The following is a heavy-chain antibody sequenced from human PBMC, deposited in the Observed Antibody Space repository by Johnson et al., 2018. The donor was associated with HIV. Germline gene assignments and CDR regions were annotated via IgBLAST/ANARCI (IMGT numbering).Heavy chain of an antibody. J-gene: IGHJ3*02. V-gene: IGHV3-30-3*01. CDR3: ARDRDYLRAVAGPSDAFDI. CDR2: ISYDGSNK. D-gene: IGHD6-19*01. CDR1: GFTFSSYA. Sequence: QVQLVESGGGVVQPGRSLRLSCAASGFTFSSYAMHWVRQAPGKGLEWVAVISYDGSNKYYADSVKGRFTISRDNSKNTLYLQMNSLRAEDTAVYYCARDRDYLRAVAGPSDAFDIWGQGTMVTVSS.